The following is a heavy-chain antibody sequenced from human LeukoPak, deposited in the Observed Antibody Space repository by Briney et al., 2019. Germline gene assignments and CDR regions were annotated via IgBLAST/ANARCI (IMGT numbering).Heavy chain of an antibody. J-gene: IGHJ4*02. CDR2: ISNGGST. CDR1: GGSIRSDTSY. V-gene: IGHV4-39*01. CDR3: ARHTSGTMYSY. D-gene: IGHD1-7*01. Sequence: SETLSLTCTVFGGSIRSDTSYWVWIRQPPGKGLEWIGTISNGGSTFYNPSLKGRVTISVDTSKNQLSLKLNSVTATDTSVYYCARHTSGTMYSYWGQGSLVTVSS.